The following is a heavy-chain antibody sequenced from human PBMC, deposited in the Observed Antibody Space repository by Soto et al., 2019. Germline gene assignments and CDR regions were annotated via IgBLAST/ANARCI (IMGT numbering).Heavy chain of an antibody. J-gene: IGHJ5*02. Sequence: QITLKESGPTLVKPTQTLTLTCTFSGFSLSTSGVAVGWIRTPPGKALEWLALIYWDDDKRYSPALKSRITINKDTSKTQVVLTMTNMYPVDTATDYCAHRTIEVSGTRGFAWFNPWGQGTLVTVSP. CDR2: IYWDDDK. CDR3: AHRTIEVSGTRGFAWFNP. CDR1: GFSLSTSGVA. D-gene: IGHD6-19*01. V-gene: IGHV2-5*02.